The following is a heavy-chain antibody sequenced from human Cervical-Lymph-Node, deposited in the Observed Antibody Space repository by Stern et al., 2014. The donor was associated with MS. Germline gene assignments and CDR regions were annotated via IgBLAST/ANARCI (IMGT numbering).Heavy chain of an antibody. Sequence: EVKLVQSGGALVQPGGSLRLSCAASGFTFSRTWMGWVRQAPGEGLEWVANIHPEGREQWPLASVKGRFTVSRDNARNSLSLQMKSLRVEDTAVYYCARIRGSYSSFDVWGQGTMVTVPS. D-gene: IGHD1-26*01. CDR3: ARIRGSYSSFDV. CDR1: GFTFSRTW. CDR2: IHPEGREQ. V-gene: IGHV3-7*01. J-gene: IGHJ3*01.